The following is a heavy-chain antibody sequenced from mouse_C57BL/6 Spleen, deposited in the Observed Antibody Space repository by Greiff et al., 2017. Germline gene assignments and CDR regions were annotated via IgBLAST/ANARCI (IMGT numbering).Heavy chain of an antibody. CDR3: ARSESMSNYYAMDY. V-gene: IGHV1-72*01. CDR2: IDPNSGGT. CDR1: GYTFTSYW. Sequence: QVQLQQPGAELVKPGASVKLSCKASGYTFTSYWMHWVKQRPGRGLEWIGRIDPNSGGTKYNEKFKSTATLTVDKPSSTAYMQLSSLTSEDAAVYYCARSESMSNYYAMDYWGQGTSVTVSS. D-gene: IGHD2-3*01. J-gene: IGHJ4*01.